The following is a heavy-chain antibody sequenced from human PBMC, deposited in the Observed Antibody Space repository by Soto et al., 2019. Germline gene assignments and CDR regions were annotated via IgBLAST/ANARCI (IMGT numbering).Heavy chain of an antibody. CDR3: ASISDDTSGNFDY. Sequence: QVQLVQSGAEVKRPGSSVKVSCKASGDSFSRSTFSWVRQAPGQGLEWMGRFIPMLGIAKYAQTFQGRVTITADKSTSTAYMDLSSLRSEDTAVYYCASISDDTSGNFDYWGQGTLVTVSS. V-gene: IGHV1-69*02. J-gene: IGHJ4*02. CDR1: GDSFSRST. CDR2: FIPMLGIA. D-gene: IGHD1-1*01.